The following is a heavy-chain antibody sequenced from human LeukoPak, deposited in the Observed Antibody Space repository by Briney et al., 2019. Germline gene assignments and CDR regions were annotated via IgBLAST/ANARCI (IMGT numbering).Heavy chain of an antibody. CDR1: GFPFSSFD. CDR3: ARGPRSYGDYFDY. V-gene: IGHV3-48*03. Sequence: GGSLRLSCAASGFPFSSFDMNWVRQAPGKGLEWVSYISSSATTILYADSVKGRFTISRDNAKNSLYLQMNSLRAEDTAIYYCARGPRSYGDYFDYWGQGTLVTVSS. D-gene: IGHD4-17*01. CDR2: ISSSATTI. J-gene: IGHJ4*02.